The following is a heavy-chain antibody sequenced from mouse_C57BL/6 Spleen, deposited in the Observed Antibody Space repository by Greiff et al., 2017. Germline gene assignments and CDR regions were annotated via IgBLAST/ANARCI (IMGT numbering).Heavy chain of an antibody. CDR2: IYWDDDK. V-gene: IGHV8-12*01. Sequence: QVTLKVCGPGILQSSQTLSLTCSFSGFSLSTSGMGVSWIRQPSGKGLEWLAHIYWDDDKRYNPSLKSRLTISKDTSRNQVFLKITSVDTADTATYYCARSEGLRAVEGDYFDYWGQGTTLTVSS. CDR3: ARSEGLRAVEGDYFDY. CDR1: GFSLSTSGMG. J-gene: IGHJ2*01. D-gene: IGHD1-1*01.